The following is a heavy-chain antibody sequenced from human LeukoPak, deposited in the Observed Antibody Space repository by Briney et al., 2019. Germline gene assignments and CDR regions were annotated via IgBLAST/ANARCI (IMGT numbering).Heavy chain of an antibody. Sequence: GGSLRLSCAASGFTVSSNYMSWVRQAPGKGLEWVSVIYSGGSTYYADSVKGRFTISRDNSKNTLYLQMNSLRAEDTAVYYCARDPGIAAAGTVRVYWGQGTLVIVSS. J-gene: IGHJ4*02. CDR1: GFTVSSNY. CDR3: ARDPGIAAAGTVRVY. D-gene: IGHD6-13*01. CDR2: IYSGGST. V-gene: IGHV3-66*01.